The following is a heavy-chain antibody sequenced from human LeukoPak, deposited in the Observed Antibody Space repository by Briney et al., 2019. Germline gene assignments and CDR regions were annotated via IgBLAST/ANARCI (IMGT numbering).Heavy chain of an antibody. V-gene: IGHV4-59*08. D-gene: IGHD5-18*01. J-gene: IGHJ4*02. CDR1: GASISSYY. CDR3: ARQGGYSYG. Sequence: KPSETLSLTCTVSGASISSYYWSWIRQPPGKGLESIGYVSYSGSTNYNPSLKSRVTISVDTSKNQFSLKLSSVTAADTAVYYCARQGGYSYGWGQGTLVTVSS. CDR2: VSYSGST.